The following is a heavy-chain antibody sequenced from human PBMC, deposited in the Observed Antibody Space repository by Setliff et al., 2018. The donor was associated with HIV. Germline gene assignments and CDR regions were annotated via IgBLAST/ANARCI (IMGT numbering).Heavy chain of an antibody. CDR2: INSDGSDT. CDR3: ARDPRPKFWSGNSPFDY. D-gene: IGHD3-3*01. CDR1: GFTFSSYW. V-gene: IGHV3-74*01. J-gene: IGHJ4*02. Sequence: GESLKISCAASGFTFSSYWMHWVRQAPGKGLVWVSRINSDGSDTRYADSVKGRFTISRDNAKNSLYLQMNSLRAEDTAVYYCARDPRPKFWSGNSPFDYWGQGTLVTVSS.